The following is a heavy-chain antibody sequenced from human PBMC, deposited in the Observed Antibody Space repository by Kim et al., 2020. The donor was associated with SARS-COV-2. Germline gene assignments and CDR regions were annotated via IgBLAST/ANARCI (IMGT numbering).Heavy chain of an antibody. D-gene: IGHD3-9*01. CDR2: IYYSGST. J-gene: IGHJ4*02. CDR3: ARELLTYYDILTGYYNSVTGFDY. CDR1: GGSISSGDYY. Sequence: SETLSLTCTVSGGSISSGDYYWSWIRQPPGKGLEWIGYIYYSGSTYYNPSLKSRVTISVDTSRNQFSLKLSSVTAADTAVYYCARELLTYYDILTGYYNSVTGFDYWGQGTLVTVSS. V-gene: IGHV4-30-4*01.